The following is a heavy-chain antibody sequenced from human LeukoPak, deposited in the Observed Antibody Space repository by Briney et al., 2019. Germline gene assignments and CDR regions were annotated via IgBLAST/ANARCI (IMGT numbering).Heavy chain of an antibody. Sequence: GGSLRLSCAASGISFSAHGMHWVRQAPGKGLEWVAIIRCDGSWTSYADSVKGRFTISKDNAKNTVYLQMNNLRAEDTAVYYCVSFYETYWGRGTLVTVSS. V-gene: IGHV3-33*03. CDR1: GISFSAHG. CDR3: VSFYETY. CDR2: IRCDGSWT. D-gene: IGHD2-2*01. J-gene: IGHJ4*02.